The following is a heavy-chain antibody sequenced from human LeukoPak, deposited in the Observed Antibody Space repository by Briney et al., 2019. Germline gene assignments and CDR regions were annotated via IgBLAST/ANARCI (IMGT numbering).Heavy chain of an antibody. V-gene: IGHV4-61*02. CDR3: ARGLPWFLDAFDI. D-gene: IGHD3-10*01. CDR2: IYTSGST. J-gene: IGHJ3*02. Sequence: PSETLSLTCTVSGGSISSGSYYWSWIRQPAGKGLEWIGRIYTSGSTNHNPSLKSRVTISVDTSKNQFSLKLSSVTAAVTAVYYCARGLPWFLDAFDIWGQGTRVTVSS. CDR1: GGSISSGSYY.